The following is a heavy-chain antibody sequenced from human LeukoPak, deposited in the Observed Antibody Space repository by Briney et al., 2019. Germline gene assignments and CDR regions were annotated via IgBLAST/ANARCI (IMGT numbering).Heavy chain of an antibody. D-gene: IGHD6-19*01. CDR1: GGSISSYY. J-gene: IGHJ4*02. V-gene: IGHV4-4*07. CDR2: IYTSGST. CDR3: ARAVAGTFDY. Sequence: SETLSLTRTVSGGSISSYYWSWIRQPAAKGLDWIGRIYTSGSTNYNPSLKSRVTMSVDTSNNQFSLKLSSVTAADTAVYYCARAVAGTFDYWGQGTLVTVSS.